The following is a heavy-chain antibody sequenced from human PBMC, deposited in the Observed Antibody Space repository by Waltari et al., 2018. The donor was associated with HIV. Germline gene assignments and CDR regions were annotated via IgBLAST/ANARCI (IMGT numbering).Heavy chain of an antibody. V-gene: IGHV1-18*01. CDR2: IGDYNGNT. CDR3: ARVGCRSASCYSGWFDP. CDR1: GYTFTSSG. J-gene: IGHJ5*02. Sequence: QAQLAQSGAEVKKPGASVKVSCKASGYTFTSSGISWVRQAPGQGLEWLGWIGDYNGNTNYERKLQGRVTRTTDTSTGTAYMELRSLRSDDRAVYYFARVGCRSASCYSGWFDPWGQGTLVTVSS. D-gene: IGHD2-2*01.